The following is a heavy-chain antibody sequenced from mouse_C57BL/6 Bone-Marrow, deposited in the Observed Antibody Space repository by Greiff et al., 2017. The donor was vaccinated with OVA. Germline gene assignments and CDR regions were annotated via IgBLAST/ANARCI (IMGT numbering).Heavy chain of an antibody. V-gene: IGHV1-61*01. D-gene: IGHD2-14*01. J-gene: IGHJ1*03. CDR2: IYPSDSET. CDR1: GYTFTSYW. CDR3: ARGRYFYWYFDV. Sequence: QVQLQQSGAELVRPGSSVKLSCKASGYTFTSYWMDWVKQRPGQGLEWIGNIYPSDSETHYNQKFKDKATLTVDKSSSTAYMQLSSLTSEDSAVYYCARGRYFYWYFDVWGTGTTVTVSS.